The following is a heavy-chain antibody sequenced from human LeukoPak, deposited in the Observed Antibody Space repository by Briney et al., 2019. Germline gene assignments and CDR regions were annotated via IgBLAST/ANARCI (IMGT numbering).Heavy chain of an antibody. V-gene: IGHV4-34*01. J-gene: IGHJ4*02. CDR3: ARTSKSPYDYVWGSDQLPYLFDY. D-gene: IGHD3-16*02. CDR2: INQSGTT. CDR1: GGSFSDNY. Sequence: PSETLSLTCAIYGGSFSDNYWSWIRRPPGKGLEWIREINQSGTTNYNPSLKSPVTISVDTSTNQFSLKLSSVTAADTAVYYCARTSKSPYDYVWGSDQLPYLFDYWGQGTLVTVSS.